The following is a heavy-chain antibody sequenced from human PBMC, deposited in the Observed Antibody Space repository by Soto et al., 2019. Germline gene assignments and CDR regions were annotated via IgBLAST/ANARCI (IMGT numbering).Heavy chain of an antibody. J-gene: IGHJ4*02. CDR3: ARVAVAGTRVDY. CDR1: GGSISSNW. V-gene: IGHV4-4*02. CDR2: IYHSGST. D-gene: IGHD6-19*01. Sequence: PSETLSLTCTVSGGSISSNWWIWVRQPPGKGLEWIGEIYHSGSTNYNPSLKGRVTISVDKSKNQFSLKLSSVTAADTAVYYCARVAVAGTRVDYWGQGTLVTVSS.